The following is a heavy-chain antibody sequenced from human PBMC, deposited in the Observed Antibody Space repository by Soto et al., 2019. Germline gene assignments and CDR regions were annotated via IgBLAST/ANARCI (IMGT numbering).Heavy chain of an antibody. V-gene: IGHV3-23*01. CDR2: ISGSGGST. D-gene: IGHD6-19*01. Sequence: EVQLLESGGGLVQPGGSLRLSCAASGFTFSSYARSWVRQAPGKGLEWVSVISGSGGSTYYADSVKGRFTISRDNSKNTLDLQMNSLRAEDTAVYYCAKDQLAVAGLNWFDPWGQGTLVTVSS. CDR1: GFTFSSYA. CDR3: AKDQLAVAGLNWFDP. J-gene: IGHJ5*02.